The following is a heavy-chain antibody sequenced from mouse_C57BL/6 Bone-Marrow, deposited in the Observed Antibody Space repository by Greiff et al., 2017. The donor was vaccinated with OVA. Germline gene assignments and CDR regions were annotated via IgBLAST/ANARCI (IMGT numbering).Heavy chain of an antibody. CDR1: GFTFSDAW. D-gene: IGHD2-5*01. J-gene: IGHJ2*01. CDR2: IRNKANNHTT. Sequence: EVKVVESGGGLVQPGGSMKLSCAASGFTFSDAWMDWVRQSPEKGLEWVAEIRNKANNHTTYYAESVKGRFTISREDSNSSVYLQRNRLTAEDTGIYYCTRRYSNFSFDYWGQGTTLTVSS. V-gene: IGHV6-6*01. CDR3: TRRYSNFSFDY.